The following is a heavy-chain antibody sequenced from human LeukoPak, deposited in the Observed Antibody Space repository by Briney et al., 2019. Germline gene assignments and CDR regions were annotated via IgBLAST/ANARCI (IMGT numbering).Heavy chain of an antibody. J-gene: IGHJ4*02. Sequence: NPGGSLRLSCAASGFTFSTYNMNWVRQAPGKGLEWVSSISFIGNYIYYADSVRGRFTISRDSANSSLYLQMNNLRAEDTAVYYCAREPPTRIFDHWGQGTLVTVPS. V-gene: IGHV3-21*01. CDR1: GFTFSTYN. CDR2: ISFIGNYI. CDR3: AREPPTRIFDH.